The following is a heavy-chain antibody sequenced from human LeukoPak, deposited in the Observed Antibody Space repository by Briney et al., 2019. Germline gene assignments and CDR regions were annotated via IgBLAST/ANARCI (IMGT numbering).Heavy chain of an antibody. J-gene: IGHJ4*02. Sequence: SETLSLTCTVSSGSISSSSYYWGWIRQPPGKGLEWIGSIYYSGSTYYNPSLKSRVTISVDTSKNQFSLKLNSVTAADTAVYYCARRPTYYDTLTGYYKPSVTFDYWGQGTLVTVSS. V-gene: IGHV4-39*01. CDR1: SGSISSSSYY. CDR3: ARRPTYYDTLTGYYKPSVTFDY. D-gene: IGHD3-9*01. CDR2: IYYSGST.